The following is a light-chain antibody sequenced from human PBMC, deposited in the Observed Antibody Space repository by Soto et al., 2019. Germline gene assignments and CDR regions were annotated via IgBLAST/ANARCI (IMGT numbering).Light chain of an antibody. V-gene: IGLV2-8*01. Sequence: QSALTQPPSASGSPGQSVTISCTGTSSDVGGYNYVSWYQQHPGKAPKLMIYDVSKRPSGVPDRFSGSKSGNTASLTVSGLQAEDEADYYCSSYAGNHIVFGTGTKVT. J-gene: IGLJ1*01. CDR1: SSDVGGYNY. CDR2: DVS. CDR3: SSYAGNHIV.